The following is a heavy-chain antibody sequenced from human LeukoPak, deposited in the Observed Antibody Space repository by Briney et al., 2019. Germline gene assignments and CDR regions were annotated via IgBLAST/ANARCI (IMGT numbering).Heavy chain of an antibody. CDR2: FDPEDGET. D-gene: IGHD3-16*02. CDR3: ATDLLTFGGVIANDY. CDR1: GYTFTSYG. J-gene: IGHJ4*02. V-gene: IGHV1-24*01. Sequence: ASVKVSCKASGYTFTSYGISWVRQAPGQGLEWMGGFDPEDGETIYAQKFQGRVTMTEDTSTDTAYMELSSLRSEDTAVYYCATDLLTFGGVIANDYWGQGTLVTVSS.